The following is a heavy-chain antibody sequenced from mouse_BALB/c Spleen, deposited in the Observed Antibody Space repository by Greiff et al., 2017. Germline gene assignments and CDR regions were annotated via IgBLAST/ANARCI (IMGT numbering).Heavy chain of an antibody. CDR1: GFTFSSYT. Sequence: EVQGVESGGGLVKPGGSLKLSCAASGFTFSSYTMSWVRQTPEKRLEWVATISSGGSYTYYPDSVKGRFTISRDNAKNTLYLQISSLKSEDTAMYYCTRDRYDYDGYFDYWGQGTTLTVSS. J-gene: IGHJ2*01. CDR3: TRDRYDYDGYFDY. D-gene: IGHD2-4*01. V-gene: IGHV5-6-4*01. CDR2: ISSGGSYT.